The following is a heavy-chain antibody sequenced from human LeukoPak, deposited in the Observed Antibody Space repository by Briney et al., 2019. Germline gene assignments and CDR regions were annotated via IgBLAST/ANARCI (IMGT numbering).Heavy chain of an antibody. V-gene: IGHV4-39*01. J-gene: IGHJ4*02. Sequence: PSETLCLTCTVSGGSISSSSYYWGWIRQPPGKGLEWIGSIYYSGSTYYNPSLKSRVTISVDTSKNQFSLKLSSVTAADTAVYYCASHYYDSSGYYLLNYWGQGTLVTVSS. CDR1: GGSISSSSYY. CDR2: IYYSGST. D-gene: IGHD3-22*01. CDR3: ASHYYDSSGYYLLNY.